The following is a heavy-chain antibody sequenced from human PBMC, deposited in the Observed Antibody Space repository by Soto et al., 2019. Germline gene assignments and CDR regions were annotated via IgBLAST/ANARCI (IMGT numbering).Heavy chain of an antibody. J-gene: IGHJ4*02. CDR1: GASISSGGYY. CDR2: IYYTENT. D-gene: IGHD3-16*01. Sequence: PSETLSLTCTVSGASISSGGYYWNWIRQHPGKGLEWIGYIYYTENTYYNPSLKSRVTISVDMSLNQFSLRLSSVTAADTAVYFCASGVVGIDFWGQGTLVTVSS. CDR3: ASGVVGIDF. V-gene: IGHV4-31*03.